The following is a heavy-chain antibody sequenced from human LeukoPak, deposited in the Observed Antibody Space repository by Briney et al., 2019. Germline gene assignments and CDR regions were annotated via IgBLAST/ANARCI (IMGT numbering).Heavy chain of an antibody. D-gene: IGHD6-13*01. Sequence: PSETLSLTCTVSGGSISSYYWSWIRQPPGKGLEWIGYIYYSGSTYYNPSLKSRVTISVDTSKNQFSLKLSSVTAADTAVYYCARRIAAAGTIDYWGQGTLVTVSS. CDR2: IYYSGST. CDR3: ARRIAAAGTIDY. V-gene: IGHV4-59*12. CDR1: GGSISSYY. J-gene: IGHJ4*02.